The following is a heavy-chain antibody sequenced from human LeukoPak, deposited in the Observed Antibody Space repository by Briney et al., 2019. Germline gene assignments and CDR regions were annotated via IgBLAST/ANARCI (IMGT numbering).Heavy chain of an antibody. V-gene: IGHV3-23*01. CDR1: GFSFSNYD. J-gene: IGHJ3*02. D-gene: IGHD2-21*01. Sequence: RAGGSLRLSCAASGFSFSNYDMTWVRQAPGKGLDWVSTLSDSGGSTYYADSVKGRFTISRDNSKNTLYLQMSSLRAEDTAIYFCAKRLYCGSGPLDIWGQGTMVTVSS. CDR3: AKRLYCGSGPLDI. CDR2: LSDSGGST.